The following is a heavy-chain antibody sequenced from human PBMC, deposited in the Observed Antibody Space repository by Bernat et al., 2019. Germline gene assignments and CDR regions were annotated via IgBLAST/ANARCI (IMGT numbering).Heavy chain of an antibody. D-gene: IGHD6-19*01. CDR1: GFSSSSYW. V-gene: IGHV3-7*03. J-gene: IGHJ4*02. CDR2: IKPDGSEK. Sequence: EVHLVQSGGGLVQPVGSLRLSCVASGFSSSSYWMSWVRQAPGKGLEWVANIKPDGSEKYYVDPVKGRFTISRDNAKNSLYLQMNSLRAEDTAVYYCARDEYAVPDGDYWGQVTLMAIS. CDR3: ARDEYAVPDGDY.